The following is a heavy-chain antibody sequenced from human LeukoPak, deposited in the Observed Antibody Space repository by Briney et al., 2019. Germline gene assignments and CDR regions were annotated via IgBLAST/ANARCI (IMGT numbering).Heavy chain of an antibody. D-gene: IGHD1-26*01. CDR1: GFTFSAYV. J-gene: IGHJ5*02. CDR2: MTATGDTK. CDR3: ARKSGTIYYGGLDP. Sequence: PGASLRLSCTASGFTFSAYVMTWVRQAPGKGLEWVSGMTATGDTKYYADSVKGRFTISRDNSKNTLYLQLDSLRPEDTAVYYCARKSGTIYYGGLDPWAQGPLATVPS. V-gene: IGHV3-23*01.